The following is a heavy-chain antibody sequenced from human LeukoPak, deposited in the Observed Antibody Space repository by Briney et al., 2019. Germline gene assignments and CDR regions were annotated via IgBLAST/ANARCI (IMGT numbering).Heavy chain of an antibody. Sequence: GGSLRLSCTASGFTFDDYAMHWVRQAPGKGPEWVSGISWNSGSIGYADSVKGRFTISRDNAKNSLYLQMNSLRAEDTALYYCAKDGGGYWGQGTLVTVSS. CDR2: ISWNSGSI. D-gene: IGHD3-16*01. CDR1: GFTFDDYA. CDR3: AKDGGGY. J-gene: IGHJ4*02. V-gene: IGHV3-9*01.